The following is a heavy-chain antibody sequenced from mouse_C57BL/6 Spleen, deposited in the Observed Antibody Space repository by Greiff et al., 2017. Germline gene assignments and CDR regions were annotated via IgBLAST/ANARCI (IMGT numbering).Heavy chain of an antibody. CDR2: IYPGDGDT. V-gene: IGHV1-80*01. CDR3: ARAGYSYAMDY. J-gene: IGHJ4*01. Sequence: QVQLKESGAELVKPGASVKISCKASGYAFSSYWMNWVKQRPGKGLEWIGQIYPGDGDTNYNGKFKGKATLTADKSSSTAYMQLSSLTSEDSAVYHCARAGYSYAMDYWGQGTSVTVSS. D-gene: IGHD2-3*01. CDR1: GYAFSSYW.